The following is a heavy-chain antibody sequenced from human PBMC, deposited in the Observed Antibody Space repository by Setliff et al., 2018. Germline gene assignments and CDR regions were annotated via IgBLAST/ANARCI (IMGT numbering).Heavy chain of an antibody. CDR1: GGSISSGSYY. V-gene: IGHV4-61*02. J-gene: IGHJ6*02. CDR3: ARGGYYYDSSGYYQASYYYYYGMDV. Sequence: SETLSLTCTVSGGSISSGSYYWSWIRQPAGKGLEWIGRIYTSGSTNYNPSLKSRVTISVDTSKNQFSLKLSSVTAADTAVYYCARGGYYYDSSGYYQASYYYYYGMDVWGQGTTVTVS. D-gene: IGHD3-22*01. CDR2: IYTSGST.